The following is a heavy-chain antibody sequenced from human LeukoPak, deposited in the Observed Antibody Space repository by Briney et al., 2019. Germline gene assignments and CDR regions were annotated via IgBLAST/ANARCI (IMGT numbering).Heavy chain of an antibody. J-gene: IGHJ5*02. CDR3: ARSRGGWHTNWFDT. CDR2: INHSGST. CDR1: GGSFSGYY. D-gene: IGHD6-19*01. V-gene: IGHV4-34*01. Sequence: SETLSLTCAVYGGSFSGYYWSWIRQPPGKGLEWIGEINHSGSTNNNPSLKSRVTISVETSKTQFSLKLSAAAAADTAVYYCARSRGGWHTNWFDTWGQGALVSVSS.